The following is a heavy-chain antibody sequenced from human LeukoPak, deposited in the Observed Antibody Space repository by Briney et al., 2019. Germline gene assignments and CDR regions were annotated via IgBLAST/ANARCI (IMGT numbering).Heavy chain of an antibody. Sequence: GGSLRLSRAASGFTFSDYYMSWIRQAPGKGLEWVSYISSSGSTIYYADSVKGRFTISRDNAKNSLYLQMNSLRAEDTAVYYCARNFADYDFWSGYYYHWGQGTLVTVSS. V-gene: IGHV3-11*01. CDR3: ARNFADYDFWSGYYYH. J-gene: IGHJ5*02. CDR1: GFTFSDYY. D-gene: IGHD3-3*01. CDR2: ISSSGSTI.